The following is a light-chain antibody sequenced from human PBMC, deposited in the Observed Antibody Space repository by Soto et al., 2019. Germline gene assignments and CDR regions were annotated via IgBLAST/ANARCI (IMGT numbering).Light chain of an antibody. CDR1: QSVSSRD. CDR2: ATS. CDR3: QQYDNSPGYT. V-gene: IGKV3-20*01. Sequence: EIVLTQSPGTLSLSPGERATLSCRASQSVSSRDLAWYQQKPGQAPRLLIYATSSRAAGIPDRFSGSGSGTDFTLTISRLEPEDFAVYYCQQYDNSPGYTFAQGTKLEIK. J-gene: IGKJ2*01.